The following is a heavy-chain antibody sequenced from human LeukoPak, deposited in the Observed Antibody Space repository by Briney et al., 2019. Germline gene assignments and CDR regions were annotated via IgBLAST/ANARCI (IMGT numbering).Heavy chain of an antibody. CDR1: GFTFSSYG. Sequence: QPGRSLRLSCAASGFTFSSYGMHWVRQAPGKGLEWVAFIRYDGSNKYYADSVKGRFTISRDNSKNTLYLQMNSLKTEDTAVYYCLGELLVHYWGQGTLVTVSS. CDR3: LGELLVHY. CDR2: IRYDGSNK. J-gene: IGHJ4*02. V-gene: IGHV3-33*08. D-gene: IGHD3-16*01.